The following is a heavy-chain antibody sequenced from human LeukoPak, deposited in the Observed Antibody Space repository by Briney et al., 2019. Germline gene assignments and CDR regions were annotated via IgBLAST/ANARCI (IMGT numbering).Heavy chain of an antibody. V-gene: IGHV3-7*01. CDR2: IKQEGSEK. J-gene: IGHJ6*02. CDR3: ARDLDSSGWYGYYYYYYGMDV. D-gene: IGHD6-19*01. CDR1: GFTFSSYW. Sequence: GGSLRLSCAASGFTFSSYWMSWVRQAPGKGLEWVANIKQEGSEKYYVDSVKGRFTISRDNAKHSLYLQLNSLRAEDTAVYYCARDLDSSGWYGYYYYYYGMDVWGQGTTVTASS.